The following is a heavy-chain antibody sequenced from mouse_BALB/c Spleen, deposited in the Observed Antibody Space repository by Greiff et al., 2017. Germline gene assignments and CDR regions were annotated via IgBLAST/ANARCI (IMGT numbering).Heavy chain of an antibody. D-gene: IGHD2-1*01. Sequence: EVQLVESGGGLVKPGGSLKLSCAASGFTFSSYAMSWVRQTPEKRLEWVASISSGGSTYYPDSVKGRFTISRDNAKNTLYLQMSSLRSEDTAMYYCAREVYGNLAYWGQGTLVTVSA. J-gene: IGHJ3*01. CDR1: GFTFSSYA. CDR3: AREVYGNLAY. V-gene: IGHV5-6-5*01. CDR2: ISSGGST.